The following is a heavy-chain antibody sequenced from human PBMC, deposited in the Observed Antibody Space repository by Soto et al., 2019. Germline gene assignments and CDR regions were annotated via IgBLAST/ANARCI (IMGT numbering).Heavy chain of an antibody. J-gene: IGHJ4*02. Sequence: GGSLSLSCAASGFTFSSYSMNWVRQAPGKGLEGFSSINSSSSYIYYADSVKGRFTISRDNATNSLYLQMNSLSAEGTAEYHWATKSPLCMGYWGQGTLVTVSS. CDR2: INSSSSYI. CDR1: GFTFSSYS. CDR3: ATKSPLCMGY. V-gene: IGHV3-21*01.